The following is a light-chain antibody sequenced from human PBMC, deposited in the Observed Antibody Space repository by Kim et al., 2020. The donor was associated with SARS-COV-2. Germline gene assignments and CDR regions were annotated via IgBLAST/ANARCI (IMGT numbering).Light chain of an antibody. CDR1: SSDLGGYNY. Sequence: QSALTQLRSVSGSPGQSVTISCTGTSSDLGGYNYVSWYQHHPGKAPKLIIYDVSKRPSGVPDRFSGSKSGNTASLTISGLQADDEAEYYCSSYAGSYTWVFGGGTQLTVL. J-gene: IGLJ3*02. CDR2: DVS. V-gene: IGLV2-11*01. CDR3: SSYAGSYTWV.